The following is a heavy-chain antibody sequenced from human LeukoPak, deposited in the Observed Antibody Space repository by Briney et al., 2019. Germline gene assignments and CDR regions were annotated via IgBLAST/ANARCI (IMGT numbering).Heavy chain of an antibody. CDR1: GYSFTTYW. CDR2: IYPGDSDT. Sequence: GESLKISCKSSGYSFTTYWIAWVRQMPGKGLEWMGIIYPGDSDTRYSPSFQGQVTISADKSISTAYLQWSSLKASDTAMYYCARRRSSGWTWAIDYWGQGTLVTVSS. D-gene: IGHD6-19*01. J-gene: IGHJ4*02. V-gene: IGHV5-51*01. CDR3: ARRRSSGWTWAIDY.